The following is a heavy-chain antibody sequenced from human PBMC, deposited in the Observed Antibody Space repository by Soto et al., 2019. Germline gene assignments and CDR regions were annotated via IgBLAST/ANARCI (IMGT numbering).Heavy chain of an antibody. CDR1: GFTFSNYN. V-gene: IGHV3-21*01. CDR3: AREEGYYYDSWSYH. D-gene: IGHD3-10*01. J-gene: IGHJ5*02. Sequence: EVKLVETGGGPVKPGGSLRLSCAASGFTFSNYNMIWVRQAPGKGLEWVSSISTSSSYISYADSVKGRFTISRDNAKNSLYLQMNSLRAEDTAVYYCAREEGYYYDSWSYHWGQGTLVTFCS. CDR2: ISTSSSYI.